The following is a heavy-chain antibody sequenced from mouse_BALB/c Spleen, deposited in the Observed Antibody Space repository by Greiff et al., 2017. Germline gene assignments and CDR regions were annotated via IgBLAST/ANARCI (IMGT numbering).Heavy chain of an antibody. D-gene: IGHD1-1*01. CDR3: ATLGGTTGFAY. CDR2: ISSGSSTI. CDR1: GFTFSSFG. V-gene: IGHV5-17*02. Sequence: EVQLQESGGGLVQPGGSRKLSCAASGFTFSSFGMHWVRQAPEKGLEWVAYISSGSSTIYYADTVKGRFTISRDNPKNTLFLQMTSLRSEDTAMYYCATLGGTTGFAYWGQGTLVTVSA. J-gene: IGHJ3*01.